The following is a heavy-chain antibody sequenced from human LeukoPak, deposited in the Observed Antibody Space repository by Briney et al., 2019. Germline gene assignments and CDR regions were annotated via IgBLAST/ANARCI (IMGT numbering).Heavy chain of an antibody. Sequence: GVSLRLSCAASGFTFSSYGMHWVRQAPGKGLEWVAVIWYDGSNKYYADSVKGRFTISRDNSKNTLYLQTNSLRAEDTAVYYCAREDSAGSGSYYNWFDPWGQGTLVTVSS. CDR1: GFTFSSYG. D-gene: IGHD3-10*01. V-gene: IGHV3-33*01. CDR2: IWYDGSNK. CDR3: AREDSAGSGSYYNWFDP. J-gene: IGHJ5*02.